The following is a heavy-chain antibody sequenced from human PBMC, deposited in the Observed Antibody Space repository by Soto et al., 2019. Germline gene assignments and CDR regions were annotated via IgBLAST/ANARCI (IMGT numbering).Heavy chain of an antibody. J-gene: IGHJ6*02. CDR3: VRDPIVVVVTATGGMEV. CDR2: IWFDGSIE. V-gene: IGHV3-33*01. Sequence: GGSLRLSCEASGFTFSSYGIHWVRQAPGKGLEWVAVIWFDGSIEYYVDSVEGRFTISRDNSMNTVYLQMNSLRVEDTAVYYCVRDPIVVVVTATGGMEVWGQGTTVTVSS. D-gene: IGHD2-15*01. CDR1: GFTFSSYG.